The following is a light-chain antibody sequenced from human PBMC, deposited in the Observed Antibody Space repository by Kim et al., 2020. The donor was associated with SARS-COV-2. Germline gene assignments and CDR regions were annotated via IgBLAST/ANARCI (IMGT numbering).Light chain of an antibody. CDR2: GAS. J-gene: IGKJ1*01. V-gene: IGKV3-20*01. CDR1: QTISSNY. Sequence: PRERVTLSSQGSQTISSNYLAWYQQTPGQAPRVLSHGASSRATGIPDRFSGSGAGTDFTLTISRLEPEDFAVYYCQQYGGSPWTFGHGTKVDIK. CDR3: QQYGGSPWT.